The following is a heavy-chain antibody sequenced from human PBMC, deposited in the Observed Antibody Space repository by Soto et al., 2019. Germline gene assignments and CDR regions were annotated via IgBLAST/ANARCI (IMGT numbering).Heavy chain of an antibody. V-gene: IGHV4-30-4*01. CDR3: ARAPVGLDTISYFDY. Sequence: SETLSLTCTVSGDSVSSVGFHWAWLRRPPGKGLEWIGYIYNGGSTYYRPSLESRMHMPLDATRNHHSLRLTSVTAADTAVYFCARAPVGLDTISYFDYWGQGKLVTVSS. D-gene: IGHD3-3*01. CDR1: GDSVSSVGFH. CDR2: IYNGGST. J-gene: IGHJ4*02.